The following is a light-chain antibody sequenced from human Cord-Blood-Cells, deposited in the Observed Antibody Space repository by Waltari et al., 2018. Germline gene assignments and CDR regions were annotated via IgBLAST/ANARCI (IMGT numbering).Light chain of an antibody. CDR3: CSYAGSYTLV. CDR2: DVS. J-gene: IGLJ3*02. CDR1: SSDVGGYNY. Sequence: SALTQPRPVSGSPGQSVTISCIGTSSDVGGYNYVSWYQQHPGKSPKLMIYDVSKRPSGVPGRFSGSKSGNTASLTISGLQAEDEADYYCCSYAGSYTLVFGGGTKLTVL. V-gene: IGLV2-11*01.